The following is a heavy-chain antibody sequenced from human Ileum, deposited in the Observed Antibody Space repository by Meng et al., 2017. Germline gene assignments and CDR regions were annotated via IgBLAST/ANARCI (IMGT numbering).Heavy chain of an antibody. V-gene: IGHV6-1*01. CDR1: GDSFSSNSAA. CDR2: TYYRSKWYN. Sequence: QLQLQQSGPGLVMPSQTLSLSCAISGDSFSSNSAAWNWIRQSASRGLEWLGRTYYRSKWYNNYAVAVRSRISINPHTSKNQFSLQLNSVTPEDTAVYYCARDGGAAPDYFDYWGQGTLVTVSS. CDR3: ARDGGAAPDYFDY. D-gene: IGHD3-16*01. J-gene: IGHJ4*02.